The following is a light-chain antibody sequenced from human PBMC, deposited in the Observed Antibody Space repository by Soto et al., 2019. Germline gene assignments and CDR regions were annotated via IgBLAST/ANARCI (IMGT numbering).Light chain of an antibody. Sequence: QSALTQPASVSGSPGQSITISCTGTSSDVGSYNLVSWYQQHPGKAPKLMIYEGSKRPSGVSNRFSGSKSGNTASPTISGLQAEDEADYYCCAYAGSSTFYVFGTGTKAPS. J-gene: IGLJ1*01. V-gene: IGLV2-23*01. CDR2: EGS. CDR1: SSDVGSYNL. CDR3: CAYAGSSTFYV.